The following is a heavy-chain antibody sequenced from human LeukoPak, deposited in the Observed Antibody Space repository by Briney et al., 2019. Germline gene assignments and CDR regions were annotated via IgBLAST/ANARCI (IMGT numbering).Heavy chain of an antibody. J-gene: IGHJ6*02. CDR2: INPRGGTT. CDR1: GYTFISYH. Sequence: ASVKVSCKASGYTFISYHMYWVRQAPGQGLEWMGIINPRGGTTSNAQKFQGRVTMTRDTSTSTVYMELSSLRSEDTAVYYCARWVGGPAGINYYGMDVWGQGTTVTVSS. D-gene: IGHD2-2*01. V-gene: IGHV1-46*01. CDR3: ARWVGGPAGINYYGMDV.